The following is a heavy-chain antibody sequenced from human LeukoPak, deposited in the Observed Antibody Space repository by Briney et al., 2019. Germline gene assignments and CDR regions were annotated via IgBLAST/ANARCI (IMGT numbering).Heavy chain of an antibody. V-gene: IGHV4-59*01. D-gene: IGHD2-15*01. J-gene: IGHJ4*02. CDR3: ARGQKVVVVAATVNFDY. Sequence: SETLSLTCTVSGGSINSYYWSWIRQPPGKGLEWIGYIYYSGCGSTNYNPSLKSRVTISVDTSKSQFSLKLSSVTAADTAVYYCARGQKVVVVAATVNFDYWGQGTLVTVSS. CDR2: IYYSGCGST. CDR1: GGSINSYY.